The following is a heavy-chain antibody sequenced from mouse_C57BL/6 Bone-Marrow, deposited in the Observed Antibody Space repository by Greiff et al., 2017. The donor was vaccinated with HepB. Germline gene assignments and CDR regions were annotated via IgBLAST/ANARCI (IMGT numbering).Heavy chain of an antibody. CDR3: ARDDYDYDGLPD. J-gene: IGHJ3*01. CDR2: ISYDGSN. Sequence: EVKLVESGPGLVKPSQSLSLTCSVTGYSITSGYYWNWIRQLPGNKLEWMGYISYDGSNNYNPSLKNRISITRDTSKNQFFLKLNSVTTEDSAPYYGARDDYDYDGLPDWGQGTLVTVAA. D-gene: IGHD2-4*01. V-gene: IGHV3-6*01. CDR1: GYSITSGYY.